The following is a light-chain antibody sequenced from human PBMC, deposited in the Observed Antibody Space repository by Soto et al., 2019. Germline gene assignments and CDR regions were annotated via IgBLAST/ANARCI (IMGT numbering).Light chain of an antibody. V-gene: IGLV2-14*03. CDR2: EVD. Sequence: QSALTQPASVSGSPGQSISISCTGTNTDVGGHHYVSWYQQHPGRAPKLVIYEVDNRPPNVSARFSGSKRGNTASLTISGLQSEDDADYYCLAYGRGGALLFGGGTKVTVL. J-gene: IGLJ3*02. CDR1: NTDVGGHHY. CDR3: LAYGRGGALL.